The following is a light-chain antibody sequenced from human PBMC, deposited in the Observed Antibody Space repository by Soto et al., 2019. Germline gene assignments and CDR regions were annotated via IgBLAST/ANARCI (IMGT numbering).Light chain of an antibody. Sequence: QPVLTQPASVSGSPGQSITISCTGTSSDVGGYNYVSWYQQHPGKAPKLMIYDVSNPPSGVSNRFSGSKSGNTASLTISGLQAEDEADYYCSSYTSSSTLVFGGGTQLTVL. CDR2: DVS. J-gene: IGLJ2*01. CDR3: SSYTSSSTLV. CDR1: SSDVGGYNY. V-gene: IGLV2-14*01.